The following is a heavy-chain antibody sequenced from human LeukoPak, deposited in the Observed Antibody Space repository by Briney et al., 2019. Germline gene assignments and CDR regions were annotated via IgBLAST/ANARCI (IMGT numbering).Heavy chain of an antibody. CDR2: ITKSGNYI. Sequence: GGSLRLPCVASGFTFNTYRMNWVRQAPGKGLEWVSSITKSGNYINYADSVKGRFIISRDNANNSLYLQMHSLRVEDTAMYYCARGGRDRIDLDSWGQGTLVTVSS. CDR3: ARGGRDRIDLDS. D-gene: IGHD2-21*01. V-gene: IGHV3-21*01. CDR1: GFTFNTYR. J-gene: IGHJ4*02.